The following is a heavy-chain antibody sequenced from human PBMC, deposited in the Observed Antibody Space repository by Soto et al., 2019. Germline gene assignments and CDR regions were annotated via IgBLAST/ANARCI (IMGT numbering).Heavy chain of an antibody. J-gene: IGHJ4*02. CDR3: AKEGRGITMIVVVITTYYFDY. V-gene: IGHV3-23*01. Sequence: EVQLLESGGGLVQPGGSLRLSCAASGFTFSSYAMSWVRQAPGKGLEWVSAISGSGGSTYYADSVKGRFTISRDNSKNTLYLQMNSLRAEDTAVYYCAKEGRGITMIVVVITTYYFDYWGQGTLVTVSS. D-gene: IGHD3-22*01. CDR2: ISGSGGST. CDR1: GFTFSSYA.